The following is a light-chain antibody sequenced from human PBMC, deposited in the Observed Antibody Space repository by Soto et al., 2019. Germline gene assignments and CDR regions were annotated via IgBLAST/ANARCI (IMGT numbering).Light chain of an antibody. Sequence: DIQINQAPSTLSASVGDRVTITCRASQSISGWLACYQQKPGKAHQLLIYDASSLESGVPSGFSGSGSGTEFTLTISSLQSEDFAVYYCQQYNNWPSITFGQGTRLEI. CDR2: DAS. CDR3: QQYNNWPSIT. V-gene: IGKV1-5*01. J-gene: IGKJ5*01. CDR1: QSISGW.